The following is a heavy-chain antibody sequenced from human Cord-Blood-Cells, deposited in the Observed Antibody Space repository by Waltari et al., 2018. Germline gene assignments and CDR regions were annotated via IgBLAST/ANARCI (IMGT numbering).Heavy chain of an antibody. J-gene: IGHJ4*02. CDR3: ARQPRYCSSTSCYMWDY. CDR2: IYYSGST. Sequence: QLQLQESGPGLVKPSETLSPTCPVSGGPIRSSSYYWGWIRQPPGKGLEWIGSIYYSGSTYYNPSLKSRVTISVDTSKNQFSLKLSSVTAADTDVYYCARQPRYCSSTSCYMWDYWGQGTLVTVSS. V-gene: IGHV4-39*01. D-gene: IGHD2-2*02. CDR1: GGPIRSSSYY.